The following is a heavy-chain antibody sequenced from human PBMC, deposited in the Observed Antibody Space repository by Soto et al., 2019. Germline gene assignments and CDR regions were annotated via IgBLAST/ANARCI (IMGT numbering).Heavy chain of an antibody. J-gene: IGHJ6*02. V-gene: IGHV3-53*01. D-gene: IGHD6-25*01. CDR1: GFTVSSNY. CDR2: IYSGGST. Sequence: EVQLVESGGGLIQPGGSLRLSCAASGFTVSSNYMSWVRQAPGKRLEWVSVIYSGGSTYYADSVKGRFTISRDNSKNTLYLQMNSLRAEDTAVYYCARDNSGSYYGMDVWVQGTTVTVSS. CDR3: ARDNSGSYYGMDV.